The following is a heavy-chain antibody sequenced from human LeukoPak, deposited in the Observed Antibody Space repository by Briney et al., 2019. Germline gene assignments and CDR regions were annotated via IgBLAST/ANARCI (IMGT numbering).Heavy chain of an antibody. CDR1: GFTFSSYW. D-gene: IGHD6-19*01. J-gene: IGHJ4*02. CDR3: ATLAVAGDYFDY. CDR2: TKQDGSEK. Sequence: GGSLRLSCAASGFTFSSYWMSWVRQAPGKGLEWVANTKQDGSEKYYVDSVKGRFTISRDNAKNSLYLQMNSLRAEDMALYYCATLAVAGDYFDYWGQGTLVTVSS. V-gene: IGHV3-7*03.